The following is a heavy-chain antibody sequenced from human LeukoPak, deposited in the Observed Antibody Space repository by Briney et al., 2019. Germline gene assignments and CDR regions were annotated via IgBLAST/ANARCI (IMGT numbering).Heavy chain of an antibody. V-gene: IGHV3-53*01. Sequence: GGSLRLSCAASGFTVSSNYMSWVRQAPGKGLEWVSVIYSGGSTYYADSVKGRFTISRDNSKNTLYLQMNSLRAEDTAVYYCARIRPRAAADYWGRGTLVTVSS. D-gene: IGHD6-13*01. J-gene: IGHJ4*02. CDR2: IYSGGST. CDR3: ARIRPRAAADY. CDR1: GFTVSSNY.